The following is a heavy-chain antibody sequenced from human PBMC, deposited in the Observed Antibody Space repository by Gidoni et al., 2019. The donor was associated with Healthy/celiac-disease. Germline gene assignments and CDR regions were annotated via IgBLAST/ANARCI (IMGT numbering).Heavy chain of an antibody. V-gene: IGHV3-33*01. CDR1: GFSFSRYG. CDR2: IWYDGSNK. Sequence: QVQLVESGGGLVQPVRSLRLSCATSGFSFSRYGMHWFRQVPGKGLEVVAVIWYDGSNKDYADSVKGRFTISRDNSKNTLYLQMNSLRAEDTAVYYCARGGPPNYYYYYMDVWGKGTTVTVSS. CDR3: ARGGPPNYYYYYMDV. J-gene: IGHJ6*03.